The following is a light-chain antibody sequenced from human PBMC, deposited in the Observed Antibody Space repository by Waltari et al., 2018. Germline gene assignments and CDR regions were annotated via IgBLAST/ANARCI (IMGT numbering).Light chain of an antibody. CDR2: EVS. V-gene: IGLV2-8*01. Sequence: QSALTQPRSASGSPGQPVTISCTGTSSDVGAYDYVILYQQHAGKPHNLMIYEVSKPPAGVPRRSGGTKCGNTAPAIVSGLEAEDDADYCRSSYGGRSPGVFGGGTKLTVL. CDR3: SSYGGRSPGV. J-gene: IGLJ2*01. CDR1: SSDVGAYDY.